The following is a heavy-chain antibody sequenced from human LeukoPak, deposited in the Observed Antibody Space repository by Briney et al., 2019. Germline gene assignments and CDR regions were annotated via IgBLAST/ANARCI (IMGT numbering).Heavy chain of an antibody. Sequence: PSETLSLTCTVSGGSISSSSYYWGWIRQPPGKGLEWIGSIYYSGSTYYNPSLKSRATISVDTSKNQFSLKLSSVTAADTAVYYCARRGIVVVPAAQGNAFDIWGQGTMGTVSS. J-gene: IGHJ3*02. D-gene: IGHD2-2*01. CDR1: GGSISSSSYY. CDR2: IYYSGST. CDR3: ARRGIVVVPAAQGNAFDI. V-gene: IGHV4-39*01.